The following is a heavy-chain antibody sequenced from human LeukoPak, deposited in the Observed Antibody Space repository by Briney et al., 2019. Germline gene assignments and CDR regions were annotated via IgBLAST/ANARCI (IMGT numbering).Heavy chain of an antibody. J-gene: IGHJ4*02. CDR3: ASGTAMVKFDY. CDR2: IYHSGST. CDR1: GGSISSGGYY. V-gene: IGHV4-30-2*01. Sequence: SETLSLTCTVSGGSISSGGYYWSWIRQPPGKGLEWIGYIYHSGSTYYNPSLKSRVTISVDRSKNQFSLKLSSVTAADTAVYYCASGTAMVKFDYWGQGTLVTVSS. D-gene: IGHD5-18*01.